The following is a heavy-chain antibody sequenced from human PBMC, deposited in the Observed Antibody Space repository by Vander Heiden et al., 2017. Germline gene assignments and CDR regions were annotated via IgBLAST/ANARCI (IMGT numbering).Heavy chain of an antibody. Sequence: EVQLLESGGGLVQPGGSLSLSCTASGFTFSSYGMSWVRQAPGKGLDWVSGISGSGDSTYYADSVKGRFTISRDNSKNTLYLQMNSLRAEDTAVYYCAKDHTSSWYYFDYWGQGTLVAVSS. D-gene: IGHD6-13*01. J-gene: IGHJ4*02. CDR2: ISGSGDST. V-gene: IGHV3-23*01. CDR1: GFTFSSYG. CDR3: AKDHTSSWYYFDY.